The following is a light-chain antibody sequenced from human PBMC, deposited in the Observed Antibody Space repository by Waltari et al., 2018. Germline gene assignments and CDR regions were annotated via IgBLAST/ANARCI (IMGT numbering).Light chain of an antibody. CDR3: QKYGSLPAT. J-gene: IGKJ1*01. CDR2: DAS. V-gene: IGKV3-20*01. Sequence: ERATLSCRASQSISKYLAWYQQKPGHAPRLLLYDASIRATGIPDRCSGSGYGTDFSLTISRREPEEYAVYYCQKYGSLPATFGRGTKVEIK. CDR1: QSISKY.